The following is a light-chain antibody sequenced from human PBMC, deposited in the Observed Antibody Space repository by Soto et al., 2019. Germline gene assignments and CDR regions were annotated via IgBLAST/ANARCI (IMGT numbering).Light chain of an antibody. CDR1: TGAVTSGYY. Sequence: QAVVPQEPSLTVSPGGTVTLTCASSTGAVTSGYYPNWFQQKPGQAPRALMYSTSNKHSWTPARFSGSLLGGKAALTLSGVQPEDEAEYCCLLYDGGPVVFGGGTKLTVL. CDR3: LLYDGGPVV. CDR2: STS. V-gene: IGLV7-43*01. J-gene: IGLJ2*01.